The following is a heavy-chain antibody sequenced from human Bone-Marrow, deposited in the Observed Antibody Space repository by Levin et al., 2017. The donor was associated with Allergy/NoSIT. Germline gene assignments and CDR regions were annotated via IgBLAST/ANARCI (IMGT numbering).Heavy chain of an antibody. D-gene: IGHD3-3*01. Sequence: SETLSLTCAVYGGSFSGYYWSWIRQPPGKGLEWIGEINHSGSTNYNPSLKSRVTISVDTSKNQFSLKLSSVTAADTAVYYCARGPLYDFWSGYHLDYWGQGTLVTVSS. J-gene: IGHJ4*02. V-gene: IGHV4-34*01. CDR1: GGSFSGYY. CDR3: ARGPLYDFWSGYHLDY. CDR2: INHSGST.